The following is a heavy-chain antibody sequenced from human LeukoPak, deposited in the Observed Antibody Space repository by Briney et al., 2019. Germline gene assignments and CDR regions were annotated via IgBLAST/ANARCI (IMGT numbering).Heavy chain of an antibody. CDR2: TYYSGST. V-gene: IGHV4-39*07. D-gene: IGHD3-10*01. CDR3: ARGGRFGEGEGD. J-gene: IGHJ4*02. CDR1: GGSISSSSYY. Sequence: PSETLSLTCTVSGGSISSSSYYWGWIRQPPGKGLEWIGSTYYSGSTYYNPSLKSRVTISVDTSKNQFSLKLSSVTAADTAVYYCARGGRFGEGEGDWGQGTLVTVSS.